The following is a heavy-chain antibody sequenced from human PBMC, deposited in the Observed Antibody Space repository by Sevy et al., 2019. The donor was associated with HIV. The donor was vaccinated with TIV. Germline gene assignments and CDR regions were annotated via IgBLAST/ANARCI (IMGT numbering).Heavy chain of an antibody. CDR1: GFTFSSYW. V-gene: IGHV3-74*01. Sequence: GGSLRLSCAASGFTFSSYWMHWVRQAPGKGLVWVSRINSDGSITSYAASVKGRFTISRDNAKNTLYLQMNSLRAEDTAVYYCARVGIAAAGDYYYYMDVWGKGTTVTVSS. CDR3: ARVGIAAAGDYYYYMDV. D-gene: IGHD6-13*01. J-gene: IGHJ6*03. CDR2: INSDGSIT.